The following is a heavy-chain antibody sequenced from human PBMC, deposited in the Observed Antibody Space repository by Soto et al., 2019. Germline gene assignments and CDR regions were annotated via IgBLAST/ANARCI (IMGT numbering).Heavy chain of an antibody. CDR3: ARDPTPIADSSTVYYYGLDV. CDR2: ISYDGDNK. V-gene: IGHV3-30*03. Sequence: QVHLVESGGGMVQPGGSLRLSCTPSGFTFRNYGLHWVRQAPGKGLEWVALISYDGDNKYYTDSARGRFTVSRDNFKNTLFLQMDSLRPEDSGVYLCARDPTPIADSSTVYYYGLDVWGPGTTVTVSS. J-gene: IGHJ6*02. CDR1: GFTFRNYG. D-gene: IGHD6-6*01.